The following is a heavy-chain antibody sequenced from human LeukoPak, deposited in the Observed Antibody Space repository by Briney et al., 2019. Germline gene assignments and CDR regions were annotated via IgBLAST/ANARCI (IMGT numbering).Heavy chain of an antibody. CDR3: AKDGLYYDGSEHVYYFDS. CDR2: IIYSGGAT. Sequence: GGSLRLSCAASGFAFSRSAMTWVRQGPGTGLEFVASIIYSGGATYYADSVKGRFTISRDNSKNTLYLQMNSLRAEDTALYYCAKDGLYYDGSEHVYYFDSWGQGTLVTVSS. CDR1: GFAFSRSA. V-gene: IGHV3-23*01. D-gene: IGHD3-22*01. J-gene: IGHJ4*02.